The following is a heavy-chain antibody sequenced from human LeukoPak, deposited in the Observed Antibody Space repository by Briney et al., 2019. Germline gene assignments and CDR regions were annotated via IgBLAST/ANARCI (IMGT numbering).Heavy chain of an antibody. V-gene: IGHV1-8*01. Sequence: ASVKVSCKASGYTFTSYDINWVRQATGQGLEWMGWMNPNSGNTGYAQKFQGRVTMTRNTSISTAYMELSSLRSEDTAVYYCARGVRRPGVLMVYAAIGAYYYYMDVWGKGTTVTVSS. D-gene: IGHD2-8*01. J-gene: IGHJ6*03. CDR2: MNPNSGNT. CDR1: GYTFTSYD. CDR3: ARGVRRPGVLMVYAAIGAYYYYMDV.